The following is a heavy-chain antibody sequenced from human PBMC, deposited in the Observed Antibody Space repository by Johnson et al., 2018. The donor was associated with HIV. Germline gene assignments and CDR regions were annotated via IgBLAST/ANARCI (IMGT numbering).Heavy chain of an antibody. D-gene: IGHD4-17*01. CDR2: IWYDGRNK. CDR3: ARGWVGSTVTTSAGAFDI. CDR1: GFNFNTYG. Sequence: QVQLVESGGGVVQPGRSLRLSCAASGFNFNTYGMHWVRQAPGKGLEWVALIWYDGRNKYYEDSVKGRFTISRDNSNLYLQMNSLRAEDPAVYFCARGWVGSTVTTSAGAFDIWGQGTMVTVSS. V-gene: IGHV3-33*01. J-gene: IGHJ3*02.